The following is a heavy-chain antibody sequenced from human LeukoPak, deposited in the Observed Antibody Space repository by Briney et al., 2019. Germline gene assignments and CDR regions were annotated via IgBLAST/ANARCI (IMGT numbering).Heavy chain of an antibody. J-gene: IGHJ3*02. CDR1: GGTFSGYA. V-gene: IGHV1-69*06. Sequence: ASVKVSCKASGGTFSGYAISWVRQAPGQGLEWMGGIIPIFGTANYAQKFQGRVTITADKSTSTAYMELSSLRSEDTAVYYCARDPTGYCSSTSCSDAFDIWGQGTMVTVSS. CDR2: IIPIFGTA. CDR3: ARDPTGYCSSTSCSDAFDI. D-gene: IGHD2-2*01.